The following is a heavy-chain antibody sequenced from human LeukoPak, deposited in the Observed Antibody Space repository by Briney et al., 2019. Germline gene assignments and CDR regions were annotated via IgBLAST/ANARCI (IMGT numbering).Heavy chain of an antibody. CDR3: EKDVSTGFGEPGELSSHGMEA. Sequence: GGSLRLSCAASGFTFNTYGMQWVRQAPGKGLEWVTVISYDGSNKFYADSVKGRFTISRDNSKNTLYLQMNSLRAEDTAVYYCEKDVSTGFGEPGELSSHGMEAWGKGTPFTVSS. J-gene: IGHJ6*04. D-gene: IGHD3-10*01. V-gene: IGHV3-30*18. CDR1: GFTFNTYG. CDR2: ISYDGSNK.